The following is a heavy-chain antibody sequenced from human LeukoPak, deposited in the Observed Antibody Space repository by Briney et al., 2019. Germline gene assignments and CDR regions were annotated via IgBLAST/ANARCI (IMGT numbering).Heavy chain of an antibody. CDR1: GYTFTSYG. D-gene: IGHD6-13*01. CDR2: ISAYNGNT. Sequence: GASVKVSCKASGYTFTSYGISWVRQAPGQRLEWMGWISAYNGNTNYAQKLQGRVTMTTDTSTSTAYMELRSLRSDDTAVYYCARPGIAAADLGAFDIWGQGTMVTVSS. J-gene: IGHJ3*02. CDR3: ARPGIAAADLGAFDI. V-gene: IGHV1-18*01.